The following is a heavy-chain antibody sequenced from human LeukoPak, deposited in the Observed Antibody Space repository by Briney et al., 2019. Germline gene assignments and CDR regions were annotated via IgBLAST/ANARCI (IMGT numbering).Heavy chain of an antibody. J-gene: IGHJ4*02. Sequence: GGSLRLSCAASGFTFSSYWMHWVRQAPGKGLVWVSRISPDGSATGHADSVKGRFTTSRDNAKNTLFLQMNSLRAEDTAVYYCTRDFDFSSAIWGQGTLVTVSS. CDR1: GFTFSSYW. D-gene: IGHD3-3*01. CDR2: ISPDGSAT. V-gene: IGHV3-74*01. CDR3: TRDFDFSSAI.